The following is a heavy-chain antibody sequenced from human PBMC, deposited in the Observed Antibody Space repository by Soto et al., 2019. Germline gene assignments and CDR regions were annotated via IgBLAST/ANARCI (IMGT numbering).Heavy chain of an antibody. CDR1: GFTFSDYY. CDR3: ARDVPRVGATAY. D-gene: IGHD1-26*01. V-gene: IGHV3-11*06. Sequence: QVQLVESGGGLVKPGGSLRLSCAASGFTFSDYYMSWIRQAPGKGLEWVSYISSNSNYTDYADSVKGRFTISRDNAKNSLYLQMNTLRGEDTAVYFYARDVPRVGATAYWGQGALVTVSS. J-gene: IGHJ4*02. CDR2: ISSNSNYT.